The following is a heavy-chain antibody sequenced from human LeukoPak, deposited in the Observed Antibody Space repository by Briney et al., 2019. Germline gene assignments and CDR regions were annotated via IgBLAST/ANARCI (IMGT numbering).Heavy chain of an antibody. V-gene: IGHV1-24*01. CDR2: FDPEDGET. D-gene: IGHD6-19*01. J-gene: IGHJ4*02. Sequence: ASVKVPCTVSGYTLTELSMHWVRQAPGKGLEWMGGFDPEDGETIYAQKFQGRVTMTEDTSTDTAYMELSSLRSGDTAVYYCATGARYSSGCDFDYWGQGTLVTVSS. CDR1: GYTLTELS. CDR3: ATGARYSSGCDFDY.